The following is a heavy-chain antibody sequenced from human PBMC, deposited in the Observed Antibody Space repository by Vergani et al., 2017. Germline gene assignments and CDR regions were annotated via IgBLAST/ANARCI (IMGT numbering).Heavy chain of an antibody. D-gene: IGHD6-13*01. Sequence: QVQLVESGGGVVQPGRSLRLSCAASGFTFSSYAMHWVRQAPGKELEWVAVISYDGSNKYYADSVKGRFTISRDNSKNTLYLQMNSLRAEDTAVYYCARDSAAAGAFDIWGQGTMVTVSS. CDR2: ISYDGSNK. V-gene: IGHV3-30-3*01. CDR1: GFTFSSYA. J-gene: IGHJ3*02. CDR3: ARDSAAAGAFDI.